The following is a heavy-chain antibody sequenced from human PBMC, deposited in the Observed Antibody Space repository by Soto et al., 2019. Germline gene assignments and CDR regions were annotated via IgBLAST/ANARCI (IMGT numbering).Heavy chain of an antibody. CDR3: ARCRMYYYDSSGYWELFDY. D-gene: IGHD3-22*01. CDR1: GYTFTSYY. J-gene: IGHJ4*02. CDR2: INPSGGST. Sequence: ASVKVSCKASGYTFTSYYMHWVRQAPGQGLEWMGIINPSGGSTSYAQKFQGRVNMTRDTSTSTVYMELSSLRSEDTAVYYFARCRMYYYDSSGYWELFDYWGQGXLVTVYS. V-gene: IGHV1-46*01.